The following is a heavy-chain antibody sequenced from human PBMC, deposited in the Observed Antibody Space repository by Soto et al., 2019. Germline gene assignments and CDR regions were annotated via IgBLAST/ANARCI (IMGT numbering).Heavy chain of an antibody. Sequence: QVQLVQSGAEVKKPGASVKVSCKASGYTFTSYAMHWVRQASGQRLEWMGWINAGNGNTKYSQKFQGRVTITRDTSASTAYMELSSLRSEDTAVYYCARGVAGPLHWFDPWGQGTLVTVSS. D-gene: IGHD6-19*01. CDR1: GYTFTSYA. CDR3: ARGVAGPLHWFDP. CDR2: INAGNGNT. J-gene: IGHJ5*02. V-gene: IGHV1-3*01.